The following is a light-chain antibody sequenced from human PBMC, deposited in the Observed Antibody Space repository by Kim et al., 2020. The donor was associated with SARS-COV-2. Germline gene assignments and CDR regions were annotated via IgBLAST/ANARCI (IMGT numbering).Light chain of an antibody. CDR1: QDIANS. J-gene: IGKJ1*01. CDR2: GAS. CDR3: QKYNSAPWT. Sequence: ASIGDRVTITCRASQDIANSLAWYQQKPGKVPQVLIYGASTLQSGVPSRFSGSGSGTEFTLTIGSLQTEDVATYYCQKYNSAPWTFGPGTKVDI. V-gene: IGKV1-27*01.